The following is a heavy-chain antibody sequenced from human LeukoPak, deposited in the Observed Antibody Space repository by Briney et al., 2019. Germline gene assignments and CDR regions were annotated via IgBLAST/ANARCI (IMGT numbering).Heavy chain of an antibody. J-gene: IGHJ4*02. Sequence: SETLSLTSAVYGGSFSGYYWSWIRQPPGKGLEWIGEINHSGSTNYNPSLKSRVTISVDTSKNQFSLKLSSVTAADTAVYYCARVSGAGGYDGIDYWGQGTLVTVSS. CDR2: INHSGST. CDR3: ARVSGAGGYDGIDY. V-gene: IGHV4-34*01. D-gene: IGHD5-12*01. CDR1: GGSFSGYY.